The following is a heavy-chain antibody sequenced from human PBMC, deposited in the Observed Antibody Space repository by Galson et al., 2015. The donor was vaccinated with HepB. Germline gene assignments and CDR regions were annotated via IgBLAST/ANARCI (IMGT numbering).Heavy chain of an antibody. Sequence: SLRLSCAASGFTFSSYWMHWVRQAPGKGLVWVSRINSDGSSTSYADSVKGRFTISRDNAKNTLYLQMNSLRAEDTAVYYCARDALLPPNDEQLGPTVDYWGQGTLVTVSS. D-gene: IGHD6-13*01. J-gene: IGHJ4*02. V-gene: IGHV3-74*01. CDR1: GFTFSSYW. CDR2: INSDGSST. CDR3: ARDALLPPNDEQLGPTVDY.